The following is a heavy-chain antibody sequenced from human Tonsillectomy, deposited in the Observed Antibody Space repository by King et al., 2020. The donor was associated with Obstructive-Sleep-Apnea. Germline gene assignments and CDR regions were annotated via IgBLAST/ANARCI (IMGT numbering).Heavy chain of an antibody. CDR2: IFSNDAK. J-gene: IGHJ4*02. Sequence: VTLKESGPVLVKPTETLTLTCTVSAFSLSNIRMGVSWIRQPPGKALEWLAHIFSNDAKSYSTSLKSRLNVSKDTSKSQVVLTMTNVDRVDTATYYCARTPLYDYSDYGPFDYWGQGTLVTVSS. CDR3: ARTPLYDYSDYGPFDY. D-gene: IGHD4-11*01. CDR1: AFSLSNIRMG. V-gene: IGHV2-26*01.